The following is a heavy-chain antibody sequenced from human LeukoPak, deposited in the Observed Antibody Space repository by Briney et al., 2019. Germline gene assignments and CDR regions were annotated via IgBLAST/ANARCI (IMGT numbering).Heavy chain of an antibody. D-gene: IGHD4-17*01. J-gene: IGHJ4*02. CDR3: ARDSLYGVVDY. CDR2: INPSGGST. CDR1: GYTFTNYY. Sequence: EASVKVSCTTSGYTFTNYYIHWVRQAPGQGLEWMGIINPSGGSTSYAQKFQGRVTMTRDTSTSTVYMYLSSLRSEDTAVYYCARDSLYGVVDYWGQGTLVTVSS. V-gene: IGHV1-46*01.